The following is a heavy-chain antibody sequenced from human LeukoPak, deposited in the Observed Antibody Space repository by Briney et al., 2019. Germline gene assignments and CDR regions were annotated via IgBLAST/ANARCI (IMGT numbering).Heavy chain of an antibody. J-gene: IGHJ4*02. CDR1: GFTFSSYA. D-gene: IGHD2-15*01. V-gene: IGHV3-23*01. CDR2: ISGSGGST. CDR3: AKRNSVVAATPNFDY. Sequence: PGGSLRLSCAASGFTFSSYAMSWVRQAPGKGPEWVSAISGSGGSTYYADSVKGRFTISRDNSKNTLYLQMNSLRAEDTAVYYCAKRNSVVAATPNFDYWGQGTLVTVSS.